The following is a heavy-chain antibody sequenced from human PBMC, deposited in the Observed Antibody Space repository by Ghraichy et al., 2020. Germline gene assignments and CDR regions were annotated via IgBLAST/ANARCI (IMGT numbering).Heavy chain of an antibody. V-gene: IGHV4-39*01. CDR3: ARRGRFDAFDI. CDR1: GGSISSSSYY. CDR2: IYYSGST. J-gene: IGHJ3*02. Sequence: SETLSLTCTVSGGSISSSSYYWGWIRQPPGKGLEWIGSIYYSGSTYYNPSLKSRVTISVDTSKNQFSLKLSSVTAADTAMYYCARRGRFDAFDIWGQGTMVTVSS.